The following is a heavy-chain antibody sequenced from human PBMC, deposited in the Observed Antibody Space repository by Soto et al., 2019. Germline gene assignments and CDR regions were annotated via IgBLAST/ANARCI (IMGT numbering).Heavy chain of an antibody. Sequence: GGSLRLSCAASGFTFSSYEMNWVRQAPGKGLEWVSYISSSGSTIYHADSVKGRFTISRDNAKNSLYLQMNSLRAEDTAVYYCARYCSSTSCAGHDAFDIWGQGTMVTVSS. CDR1: GFTFSSYE. D-gene: IGHD2-2*01. CDR3: ARYCSSTSCAGHDAFDI. V-gene: IGHV3-48*03. CDR2: ISSSGSTI. J-gene: IGHJ3*02.